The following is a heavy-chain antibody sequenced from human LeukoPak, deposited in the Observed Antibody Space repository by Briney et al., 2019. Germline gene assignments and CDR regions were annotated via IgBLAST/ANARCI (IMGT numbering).Heavy chain of an antibody. CDR1: GGSISSGGYY. Sequence: SQALSLTCTVSGGSISSGGYYWSWIRQHPGKGLEWIGYIYYSGSTYYNPSLKSRVTISVDTSKNQFSLKLSSVTAADTAVYYCARGGYYDFWSGYPCWYFDLWGRGTLVTVSS. D-gene: IGHD3-3*01. V-gene: IGHV4-31*03. J-gene: IGHJ2*01. CDR3: ARGGYYDFWSGYPCWYFDL. CDR2: IYYSGST.